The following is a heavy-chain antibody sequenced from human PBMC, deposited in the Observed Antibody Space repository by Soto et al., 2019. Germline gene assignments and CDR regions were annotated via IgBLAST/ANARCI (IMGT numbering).Heavy chain of an antibody. Sequence: PSETLSLTCAVYGGSFSGYYWSWIRQPPGKGLEWIGEINHSGSTNYNPSLKSRVTISVDTSKNQFSLKLSSVTAADTAVYYCARITKVCSSTSCYVYGMGYYYYYMDVWGKGTTVTVSS. J-gene: IGHJ6*03. CDR1: GGSFSGYY. V-gene: IGHV4-34*01. D-gene: IGHD2-2*01. CDR2: INHSGST. CDR3: ARITKVCSSTSCYVYGMGYYYYYMDV.